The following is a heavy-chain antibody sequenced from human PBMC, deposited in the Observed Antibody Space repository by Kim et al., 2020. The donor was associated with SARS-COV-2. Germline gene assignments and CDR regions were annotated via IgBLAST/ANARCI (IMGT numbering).Heavy chain of an antibody. CDR1: GYTFTSYY. J-gene: IGHJ4*02. D-gene: IGHD2-15*01. V-gene: IGHV1-46*01. CDR2: INPSGGST. CDR3: ARDWAPAESTDY. Sequence: ASVKVSCKASGYTFTSYYMHWVRQAPGQGLEWMGIINPSGGSTSYAQKFQGRVTMTRDTSTNTVYMELSSLRSEDTAVYYCARDWAPAESTDYWGQGTLVTVSS.